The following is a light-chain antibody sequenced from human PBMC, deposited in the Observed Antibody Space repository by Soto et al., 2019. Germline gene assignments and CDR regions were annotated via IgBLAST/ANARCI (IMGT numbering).Light chain of an antibody. V-gene: IGKV2-28*01. CDR2: LGS. J-gene: IGKJ5*01. CDR1: QSLLHRNGYNY. CDR3: MQALRTPVT. Sequence: DIVMTQSPLSLPVTPGEPASISCRSSQSLLHRNGYNYLDWYLQKPGQSPQLLIYLGSNRASGVPARFSGSGSGTDFTLKISRVEAEDVGVYYCMQALRTPVTFGQGTRLDIK.